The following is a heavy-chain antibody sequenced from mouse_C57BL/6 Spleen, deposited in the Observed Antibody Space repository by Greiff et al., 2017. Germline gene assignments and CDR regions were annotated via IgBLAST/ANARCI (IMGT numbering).Heavy chain of an antibody. CDR2: IDPSDSET. Sequence: QVQLQQPGAELVRPGSSVKLSCKASGYTFTSYWMHWVKQRPIQGLEWIGNIDPSDSETHYNQKFKDKATLTVDKSSSTAYMQLSSLTSEDSAVYYCARSGYSNRGYYAMDYWGQGTSVTVSS. D-gene: IGHD2-5*01. CDR1: GYTFTSYW. J-gene: IGHJ4*01. V-gene: IGHV1-52*01. CDR3: ARSGYSNRGYYAMDY.